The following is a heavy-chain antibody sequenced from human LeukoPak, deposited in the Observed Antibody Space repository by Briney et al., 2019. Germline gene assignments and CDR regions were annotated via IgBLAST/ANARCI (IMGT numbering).Heavy chain of an antibody. D-gene: IGHD3-22*01. CDR2: ISYDGSNK. V-gene: IGHV3-30*18. CDR3: AKDWDYSSAPMY. J-gene: IGHJ4*02. CDR1: GFTFSSYG. Sequence: GGSLRLSCAASGFTFSSYGMHWVRQAPGKGLEWVAVISYDGSNKYYADSVKGRFTISRDNSKNTLYLQMNSLRAEDTAVYYCAKDWDYSSAPMYWGQGTLVTVSS.